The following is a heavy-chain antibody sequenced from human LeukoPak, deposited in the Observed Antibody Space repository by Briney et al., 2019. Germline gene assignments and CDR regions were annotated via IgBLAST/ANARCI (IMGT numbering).Heavy chain of an antibody. CDR3: ASTMVRGVFGY. D-gene: IGHD3-10*01. CDR2: ISTSSSYI. CDR1: GFTFSSYS. Sequence: GGSLRLSCAASGFTFSSYSMNWVRQAPGKGLEWVSFISTSSSYIHYADSVKGRFTISRDNAKNSLYLQMNSLRAEDTAVYYCASTMVRGVFGYWGQGTLVTVSS. J-gene: IGHJ4*02. V-gene: IGHV3-21*01.